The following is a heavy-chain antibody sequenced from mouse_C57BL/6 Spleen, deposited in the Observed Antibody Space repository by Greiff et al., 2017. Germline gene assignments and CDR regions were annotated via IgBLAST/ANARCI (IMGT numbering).Heavy chain of an antibody. D-gene: IGHD1-1*01. Sequence: EVQLQESGPELVKPGDSVKISCKASGYSFTGYFMNWVMQSHGKSLEWIGRINPYNGDTFYNQKFKGKATLTVDKSSSTAHMELRSLTSEDSAVYYCARGPYTVVAPFDYWGQGTTLTVSS. J-gene: IGHJ2*01. CDR1: GYSFTGYF. V-gene: IGHV1-20*01. CDR3: ARGPYTVVAPFDY. CDR2: INPYNGDT.